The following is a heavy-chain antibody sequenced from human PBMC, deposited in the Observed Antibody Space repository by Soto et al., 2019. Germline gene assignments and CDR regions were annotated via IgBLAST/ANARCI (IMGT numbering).Heavy chain of an antibody. CDR2: IDPSDSYT. CDR1: GYTFTRNW. D-gene: IGHD2-2*01. Sequence: PGESLKISCKGSGYTFTRNWIGWVRQTPGKGLERMGRIDPSDSYTNYSPSFQGHVTISADKSISTAYLQWSSLKAPDTAMYYCARHYCSSTSCGIYYYYYGMDVWGQGTTVTVSS. V-gene: IGHV5-10-1*01. CDR3: ARHYCSSTSCGIYYYYYGMDV. J-gene: IGHJ6*02.